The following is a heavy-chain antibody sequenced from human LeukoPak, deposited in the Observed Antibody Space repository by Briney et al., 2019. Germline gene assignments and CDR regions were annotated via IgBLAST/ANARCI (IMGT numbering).Heavy chain of an antibody. CDR1: GFTFSNAW. CDR2: ISGSGGST. V-gene: IGHV3-23*01. D-gene: IGHD2-15*01. CDR3: AYCSGGSCYSPFDY. Sequence: PGGSLRLSCAASGFTFSNAWMSWVRQAPGKGLEWVSAISGSGGSTYYADSVKGRFTISRDNSKNTLYLQMNSLRAEDTAVYYCAYCSGGSCYSPFDYWGQGTLVTVSS. J-gene: IGHJ4*02.